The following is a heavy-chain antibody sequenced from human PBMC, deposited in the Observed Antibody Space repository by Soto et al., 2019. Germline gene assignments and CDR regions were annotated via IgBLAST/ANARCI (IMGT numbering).Heavy chain of an antibody. CDR1: GGSISSSSYY. J-gene: IGHJ6*02. CDR2: IYYSGST. Sequence: QLQLQESGPGLVKPSETLSLTCTVSGGSISSSSYYWGWIRQPPGKGLEGIGSIYYSGSTYYNPSLKSRVTISVDTSKNQFSLKLSSVTAADTAVYYCARGNYGSGGVRVLYYYYGMDVWGQGTTVTVSS. V-gene: IGHV4-39*01. D-gene: IGHD3-10*01. CDR3: ARGNYGSGGVRVLYYYYGMDV.